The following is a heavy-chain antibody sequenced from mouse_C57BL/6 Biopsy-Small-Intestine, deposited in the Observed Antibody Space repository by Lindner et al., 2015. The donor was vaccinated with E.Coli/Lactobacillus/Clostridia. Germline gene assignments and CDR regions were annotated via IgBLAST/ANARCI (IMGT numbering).Heavy chain of an antibody. CDR3: VRGYSKYEGGFDL. D-gene: IGHD2-5*01. J-gene: IGHJ2*01. Sequence: VQLQESGGRLVQPKGSLKLSCAASGFTFNVYGMYWIRQAPGKGLQWIARIISKSNNYETYYADSVKDRFIIARDDSQSMLYLQMNNLKTEDTAMYYCVRGYSKYEGGFDLWGQGTTLTVSS. CDR2: IISKSNNYET. CDR1: GFTFNVYG. V-gene: IGHV10-1*02.